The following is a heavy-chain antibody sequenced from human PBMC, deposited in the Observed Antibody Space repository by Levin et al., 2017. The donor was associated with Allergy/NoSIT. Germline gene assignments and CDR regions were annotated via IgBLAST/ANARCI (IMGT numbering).Heavy chain of an antibody. V-gene: IGHV3-23*01. CDR3: AKEGFCSGGSCSDWYFDL. D-gene: IGHD2-15*01. CDR1: GFTFSSYA. J-gene: IGHJ2*01. CDR2: INNSGGNT. Sequence: LSLTCAASGFTFSSYAMSWVRQAPGKGLEWVSTINNSGGNTYYADSVKGRFTISRDNSRNTLYLQMNSLRAEDTAVYYCAKEGFCSGGSCSDWYFDLWGRGTLVTVSS.